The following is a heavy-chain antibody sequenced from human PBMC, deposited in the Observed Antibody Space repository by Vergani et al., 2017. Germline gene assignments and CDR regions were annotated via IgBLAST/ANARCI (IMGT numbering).Heavy chain of an antibody. D-gene: IGHD3-22*01. CDR2: IYSTGST. J-gene: IGHJ4*02. CDR1: GHSISSGVYY. CDR3: ARMGGYDEGDAFRIGYFDS. V-gene: IGHV4-31*03. Sequence: QVNLQESGPGLVKPSQTLSLTCSVPGHSISSGVYYWNWIRQHPGKGLEWIGYIYSTGSTHHNPSLRRRINMSVDTSKNQFSLKLNSVTAADTAMYYCARMGGYDEGDAFRIGYFDSWGPGILVTVSS.